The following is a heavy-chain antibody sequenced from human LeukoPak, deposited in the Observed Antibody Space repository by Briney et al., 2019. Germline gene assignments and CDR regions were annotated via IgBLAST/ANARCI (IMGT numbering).Heavy chain of an antibody. CDR1: GYTFATYW. CDR2: IYPSDSDT. CDR3: TRTPRLVAHAFYFDQ. Sequence: KYRESLKISCKGFGYTFATYWIGWVRQMPGKGPEWMGTIYPSDSDTRYSPSFQSHVTITADKSITTAYLQWSSLKASDSAMYYCTRTPRLVAHAFYFDQWGRGTLVTVSS. V-gene: IGHV5-51*01. D-gene: IGHD2-2*01. J-gene: IGHJ4*02.